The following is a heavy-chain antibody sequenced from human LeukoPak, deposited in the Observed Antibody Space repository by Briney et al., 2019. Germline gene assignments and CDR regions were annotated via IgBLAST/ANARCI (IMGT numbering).Heavy chain of an antibody. V-gene: IGHV3-72*01. CDR3: AREAPHDY. CDR1: GFTFSDHY. Sequence: RGSLRLSCAASGFTFSDHYIDWVRQAPGKGLEWVGRTRNKTKDYTTDYGASVKGRFTTSRDGSTNSVYLQMNSLKTEDTAVYFCAREAPHDYWGQGTLVTVSS. CDR2: TRNKTKDYTT. J-gene: IGHJ4*02.